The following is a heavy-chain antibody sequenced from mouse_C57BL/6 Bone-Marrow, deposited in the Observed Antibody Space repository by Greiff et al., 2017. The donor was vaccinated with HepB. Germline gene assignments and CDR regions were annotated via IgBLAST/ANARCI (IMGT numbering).Heavy chain of an antibody. J-gene: IGHJ3*01. V-gene: IGHV1-62-2*01. Sequence: VKLQESGAELVKPGASVKLSCKASGYTFTEYTIHWVKQRSGQGLEWIGWFYPGSGSIKYNEKFKDKATLTADKSSSTVYMELSRLTSEDSAVYFWARHEDPHYYGSSSAWFAYWGQGTLVTVSA. CDR2: FYPGSGSI. D-gene: IGHD1-1*01. CDR1: GYTFTEYT. CDR3: ARHEDPHYYGSSSAWFAY.